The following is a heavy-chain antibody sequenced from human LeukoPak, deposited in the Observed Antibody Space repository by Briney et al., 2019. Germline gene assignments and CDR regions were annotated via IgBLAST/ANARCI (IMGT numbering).Heavy chain of an antibody. CDR1: GYTFTSYD. Sequence: ASVKVSCKASGYTFTSYDINWVRQATGQGLEWMGWMNPNSGNTGYAQKFQGRVTMTRNTSISTAYMELSSLRSEDTAVYYCARGRITMVRGVKNPGAFDIWGQGTMVTVSS. CDR3: ARGRITMVRGVKNPGAFDI. J-gene: IGHJ3*02. CDR2: MNPNSGNT. D-gene: IGHD3-10*01. V-gene: IGHV1-8*01.